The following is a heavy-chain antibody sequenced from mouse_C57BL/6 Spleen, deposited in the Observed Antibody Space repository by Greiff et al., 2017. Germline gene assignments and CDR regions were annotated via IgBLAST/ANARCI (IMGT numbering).Heavy chain of an antibody. CDR3: ARGLYYGYDGFAY. CDR1: GYTFTSYW. J-gene: IGHJ3*01. D-gene: IGHD2-2*01. V-gene: IGHV1-52*01. Sequence: QVHVKQPGAELVRPGSSVKLSCKASGYTFTSYWMHWVKQRPIQGLEWIGNIDPSDSETHYNQKFKDKATLTVDKSSSTAYMQLSSLTSEDSAVYYCARGLYYGYDGFAYWGQGTLVTVSA. CDR2: IDPSDSET.